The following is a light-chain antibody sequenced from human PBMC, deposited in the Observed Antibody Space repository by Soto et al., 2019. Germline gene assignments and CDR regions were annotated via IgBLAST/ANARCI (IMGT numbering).Light chain of an antibody. CDR2: YDS. CDR3: QVWDSSSDLHVV. J-gene: IGLJ2*01. CDR1: NIGSKS. V-gene: IGLV3-21*04. Sequence: SYELTQPPSVSVAPGKTARITCGGNNIGSKSVHWYQQKPGQAPVLVIYYDSDRPSGIPERFSGSNSGNTATLTISRVEAGDEAYYYCQVWDSSSDLHVVFGGGTKLTVL.